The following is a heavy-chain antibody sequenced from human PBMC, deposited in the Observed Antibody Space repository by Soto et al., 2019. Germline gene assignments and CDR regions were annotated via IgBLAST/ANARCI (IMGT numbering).Heavy chain of an antibody. Sequence: QVQVAQSGAEVRKPGSSVKVSCKVSGGSFTNNAISWVRQAPGQGLEWLGGVIPLFDTAYYAQIFRGRVSISADGASTTANIELSGLTSADTAVYFCATGGHNDGYNFYHGMDVWGQGTTGTVS. D-gene: IGHD5-18*01. CDR2: VIPLFDTA. CDR3: ATGGHNDGYNFYHGMDV. V-gene: IGHV1-69*01. CDR1: GGSFTNNA. J-gene: IGHJ6*02.